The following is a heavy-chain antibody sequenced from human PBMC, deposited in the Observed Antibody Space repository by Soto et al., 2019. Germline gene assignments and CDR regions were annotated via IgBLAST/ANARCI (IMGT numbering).Heavy chain of an antibody. CDR3: AREGASIVGATGAFDI. CDR2: FIPVFGTA. D-gene: IGHD1-26*01. V-gene: IGHV1-69*06. J-gene: IGHJ3*02. Sequence: QVQLVQSGAEVKRPGSSVKVSCTASGGTFSTDPIHWVRQAPGQGLEWMGGFIPVFGTANVAQQFQGRLTVTAGKSTSTGYMELRSLGYGATAVYYCAREGASIVGATGAFDIWGQGKMVSVSS. CDR1: GGTFSTDP.